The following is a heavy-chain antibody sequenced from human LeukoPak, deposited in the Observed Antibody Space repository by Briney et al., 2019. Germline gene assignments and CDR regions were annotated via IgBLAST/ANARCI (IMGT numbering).Heavy chain of an antibody. CDR1: GGSISSYY. D-gene: IGHD1-26*01. Sequence: PSETLSLTCTVSGGSISSYYWSWIRQPPGKGLEWIGYIYYSGSTNYNPSLKSRVTISVDTSKNQFSLKLSSVTAADTAVYYCARGSSGSYLDFDYWGQGTLVTVSS. CDR3: ARGSSGSYLDFDY. CDR2: IYYSGST. V-gene: IGHV4-59*01. J-gene: IGHJ4*02.